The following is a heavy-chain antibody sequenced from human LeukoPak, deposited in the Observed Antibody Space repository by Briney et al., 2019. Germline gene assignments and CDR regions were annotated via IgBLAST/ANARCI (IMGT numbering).Heavy chain of an antibody. CDR2: ISYDGSNK. Sequence: GGSLRLSCAASGFTFSSYAMHWVRQAPGKGLEWVAVISYDGSNKYYADSVKGRFTISRDNSKNKLYLQMNSLRAEDTGVYYCARDLDVVVPAAILDYWGQGTLVTVSS. CDR3: ARDLDVVVPAAILDY. CDR1: GFTFSSYA. J-gene: IGHJ4*02. D-gene: IGHD2-2*01. V-gene: IGHV3-30*01.